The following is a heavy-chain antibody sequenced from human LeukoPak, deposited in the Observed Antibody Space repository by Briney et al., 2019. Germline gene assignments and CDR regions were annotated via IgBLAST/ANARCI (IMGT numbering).Heavy chain of an antibody. CDR1: GFSFSSFG. CDR3: AKDTGDYYDRSGNYYAGWFDP. D-gene: IGHD3-22*01. CDR2: IRYDGNNK. V-gene: IGHV3-30*02. J-gene: IGHJ5*02. Sequence: PGGSLRLSCAAAGFSFSSFGLDWVRQAPGKGLDWVAFIRYDGNNKYFADSVKGRFTISRDNSKNKVYLQMNSLRPEDTAVYHCAKDTGDYYDRSGNYYAGWFDPWGQGTLVTVSS.